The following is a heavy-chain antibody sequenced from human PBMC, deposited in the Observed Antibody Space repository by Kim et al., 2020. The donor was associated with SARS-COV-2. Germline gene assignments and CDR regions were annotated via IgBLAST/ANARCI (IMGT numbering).Heavy chain of an antibody. CDR3: ATDRATSYFDN. J-gene: IGHJ4*02. Sequence: GGSLRLSCAASGLTFRNYGMHWVRQAPGKGLEWVSFIWYDGSNQYYVDSAKGRFVISRDNSKNTVYLQMNSLRAEDSAVYYCATDRATSYFDNWGQGTLVTVSS. V-gene: IGHV3-33*03. CDR2: IWYDGSNQ. CDR1: GLTFRNYG.